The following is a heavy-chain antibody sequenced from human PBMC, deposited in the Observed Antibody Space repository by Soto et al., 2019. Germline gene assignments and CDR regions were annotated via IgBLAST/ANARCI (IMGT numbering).Heavy chain of an antibody. Sequence: ASVTVSCKASGYTFTGYFMHWVRQAPGQGLAGMGWMNPNSGVNNYAQKFQSSVTMTRDTSTSTAYMELSRLRSDDTAVYYSAREKGVTAVNCRGGSCYAHSFDYWGQGTLVTVSS. CDR1: GYTFTGYF. CDR3: AREKGVTAVNCRGGSCYAHSFDY. J-gene: IGHJ4*02. D-gene: IGHD2-15*01. CDR2: MNPNSGVN. V-gene: IGHV1-2*04.